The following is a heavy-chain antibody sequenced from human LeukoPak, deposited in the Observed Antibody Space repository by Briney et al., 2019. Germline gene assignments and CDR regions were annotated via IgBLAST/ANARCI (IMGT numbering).Heavy chain of an antibody. J-gene: IGHJ6*02. V-gene: IGHV3-66*01. CDR2: IYSGGST. CDR3: ARASGGGNPTFYYGMDV. D-gene: IGHD2-15*01. CDR1: GFTVSSKY. Sequence: GGSLRLSCAASGFTVSSKYMSWVSQAPGKGLEWVSVIYSGGSTYYADSVKGRFTISRDNSKNTLYLQMNSLRAEDTAVYYCARASGGGNPTFYYGMDVWGQGTTVTVSS.